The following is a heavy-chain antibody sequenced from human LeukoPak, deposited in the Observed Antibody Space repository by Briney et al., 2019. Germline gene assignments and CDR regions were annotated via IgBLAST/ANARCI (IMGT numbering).Heavy chain of an antibody. CDR3: ARWGDYHISPIDY. Sequence: GGSLRLSCAVSGFIFSKHWMSWVRQAPGKGLEWVANIKEDGTEKQYADSVKGRFAISRDNAKNSLYLHMHSLRAEDTAVYYCARWGDYHISPIDYWGQGTLVTVSS. D-gene: IGHD3-16*01. CDR2: IKEDGTEK. CDR1: GFIFSKHW. V-gene: IGHV3-7*01. J-gene: IGHJ4*02.